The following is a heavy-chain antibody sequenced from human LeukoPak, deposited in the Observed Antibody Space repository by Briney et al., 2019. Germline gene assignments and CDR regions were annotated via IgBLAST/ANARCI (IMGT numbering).Heavy chain of an antibody. Sequence: SETLSLTCTVSGGSISSSSYYWGWIRQPPGKGLEWIGSIYYSGSTYYNPSLKSRVTISVDTSKNQFSLRLTSVTAADTAVYFCARPRLLFGSGPILVWGQGTLVTVSS. CDR1: GGSISSSSYY. CDR2: IYYSGST. D-gene: IGHD3-10*01. J-gene: IGHJ4*02. V-gene: IGHV4-39*01. CDR3: ARPRLLFGSGPILV.